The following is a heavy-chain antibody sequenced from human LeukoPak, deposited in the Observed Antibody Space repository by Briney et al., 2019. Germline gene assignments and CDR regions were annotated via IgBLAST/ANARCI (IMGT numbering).Heavy chain of an antibody. J-gene: IGHJ3*02. CDR1: GYTFTSYG. CDR3: ARDYTAMASPEAFDI. CDR2: TSAYNGNT. V-gene: IGHV1-18*01. Sequence: GASVKVSCKASGYTFTSYGISWVRQAPGQGLEWMGWTSAYNGNTNYAQKLQGRVTMTTDTSTSTAYMELRSLRSDDTAVYYCARDYTAMASPEAFDIWGQGTMVTVSS. D-gene: IGHD5-18*01.